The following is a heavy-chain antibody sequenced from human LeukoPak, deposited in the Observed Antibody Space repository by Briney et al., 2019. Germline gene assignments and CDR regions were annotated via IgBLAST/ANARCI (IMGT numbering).Heavy chain of an antibody. CDR2: IYYSGST. V-gene: IGHV4-39*01. Sequence: SETLSLTCTVSGGSISSSSYYWGWIRQPPGKGLEWIGSIYYSGSTYYNPSLKSRVTISVDTSKKQFSLKLSSVTAADTAVYYCARLPLAIPGTAYFDYWGQGTLVTVSS. CDR1: GGSISSSSYY. CDR3: ARLPLAIPGTAYFDY. D-gene: IGHD6-13*01. J-gene: IGHJ4*02.